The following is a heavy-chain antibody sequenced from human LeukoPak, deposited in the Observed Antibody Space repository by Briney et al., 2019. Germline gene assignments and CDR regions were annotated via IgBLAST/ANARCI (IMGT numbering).Heavy chain of an antibody. CDR3: ARDFYDFWGGYWV. CDR1: GFTVSSNY. CDR2: IFRDGSR. J-gene: IGHJ4*02. V-gene: IGHV3-53*01. Sequence: GGSLRLSRAVSGFTVSSNYMSWVRQAPGKGLQWVSTIFRDGSRYYEDSVRGRFSISRDDSKNILSLQMTNLRAEDTAVYYCARDFYDFWGGYWVWGQGTLVTVSS. D-gene: IGHD3-3*01.